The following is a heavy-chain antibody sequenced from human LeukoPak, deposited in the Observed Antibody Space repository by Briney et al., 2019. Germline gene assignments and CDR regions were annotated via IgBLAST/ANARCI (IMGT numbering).Heavy chain of an antibody. CDR3: SRDIWRFGLDF. Sequence: QSGGSLRLSCIASGFTFGVDGMSWFRQAPGKGLEWVAFIRSKSYGGTSEYAASVRGRFTVPRDDSKSIAYLQMESLKTEDTAVYYCSRDIWRFGLDFWGQGTPVTVSS. D-gene: IGHD3-10*01. CDR1: GFTFGVDG. J-gene: IGHJ4*02. CDR2: IRSKSYGGTS. V-gene: IGHV3-49*03.